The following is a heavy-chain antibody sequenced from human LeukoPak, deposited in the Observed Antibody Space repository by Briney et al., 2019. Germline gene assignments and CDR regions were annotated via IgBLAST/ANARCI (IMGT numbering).Heavy chain of an antibody. Sequence: GASVKVSCKASGYTFTGYYMHWVRQAPGQGLEWMGWINPNSGGTNYAQKFQGRVTMTRDTSISTAYMELSRLRSDDTAVYYCASGPPYYYDRSGYPHPRFDYWGQGTLVTVSS. D-gene: IGHD3-22*01. J-gene: IGHJ4*02. CDR2: INPNSGGT. CDR1: GYTFTGYY. CDR3: ASGPPYYYDRSGYPHPRFDY. V-gene: IGHV1-2*02.